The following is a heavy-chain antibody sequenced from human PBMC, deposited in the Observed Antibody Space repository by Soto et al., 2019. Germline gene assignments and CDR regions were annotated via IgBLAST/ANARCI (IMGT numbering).Heavy chain of an antibody. V-gene: IGHV4-39*01. CDR1: DDSINSDKYY. CDR3: ASLEGLATISYYFDF. D-gene: IGHD3-9*01. J-gene: IGHJ4*02. CDR2: VYYLGNA. Sequence: SETLSLTCSVSDDSINSDKYYWGWIRQPPGKGLEWIGSVYYLGNAYYNPSLQTRVTISLDKSKSQFSLKLNSVTAADSAVYFCASLEGLATISYYFDFWGPGALVTVSS.